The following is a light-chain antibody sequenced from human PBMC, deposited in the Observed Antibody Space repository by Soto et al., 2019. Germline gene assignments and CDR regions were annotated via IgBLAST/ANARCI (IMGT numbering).Light chain of an antibody. Sequence: QSVLTQPPSASGTPGQKVTISCSGGSSNIGGYTVNWYQQLPGTAPRLLIYNNNQRPSGVPDRFSGSKSGISASLAIGGLQSEDGADYYCAAWDDSLNGYVFGTGTKLTVL. V-gene: IGLV1-44*01. CDR3: AAWDDSLNGYV. CDR2: NNN. CDR1: SSNIGGYT. J-gene: IGLJ1*01.